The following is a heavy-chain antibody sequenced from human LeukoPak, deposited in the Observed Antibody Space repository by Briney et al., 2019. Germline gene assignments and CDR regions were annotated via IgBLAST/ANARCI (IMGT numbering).Heavy chain of an antibody. D-gene: IGHD2-21*01. CDR3: ARDLTYCGGDCYSFANN. Sequence: ASVKVSCKASGYTFTSYGISWVRQAPGQGLEWMGWISAYNGNTNYALKLQGRVTMTTDTSTSTAYMELRSLRSDDTAVYYCARDLTYCGGDCYSFANNWGQGTLVTVSS. CDR2: ISAYNGNT. V-gene: IGHV1-18*01. J-gene: IGHJ4*02. CDR1: GYTFTSYG.